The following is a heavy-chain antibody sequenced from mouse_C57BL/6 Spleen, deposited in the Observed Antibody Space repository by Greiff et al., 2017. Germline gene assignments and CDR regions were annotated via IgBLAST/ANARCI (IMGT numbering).Heavy chain of an antibody. D-gene: IGHD1-1*01. CDR1: GYSFTGYY. CDR2: INPSTCGT. CDR3: ARGSYYGSSYVYWYFDV. Sequence: EVQLQQSGPELVKPGASVKISCKASGYSFTGYYMNWVKQSPEKSLEWIGEINPSTCGTTSNQKFQAKATLTVDKSSSTAYMQLKSLTSEDSAVYYCARGSYYGSSYVYWYFDVWGTGTTVTVSS. J-gene: IGHJ1*03. V-gene: IGHV1-42*01.